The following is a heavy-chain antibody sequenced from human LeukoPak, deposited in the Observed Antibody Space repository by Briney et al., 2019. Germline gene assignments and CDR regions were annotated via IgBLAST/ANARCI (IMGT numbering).Heavy chain of an antibody. Sequence: GGSLRLSCAASGFTFDDYAMHWVRHAPGKGLEWVSGISWNSGSIGYADSVKGRFTISRDNAKNSLYLQMNSLRAEDTALYYCAKDYALGYCSSTSCYPYYMDVWGKGTAVTVSS. CDR2: ISWNSGSI. J-gene: IGHJ6*03. CDR1: GFTFDDYA. V-gene: IGHV3-9*01. D-gene: IGHD2-2*01. CDR3: AKDYALGYCSSTSCYPYYMDV.